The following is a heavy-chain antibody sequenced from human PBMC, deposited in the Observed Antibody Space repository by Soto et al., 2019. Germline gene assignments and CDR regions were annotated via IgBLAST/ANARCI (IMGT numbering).Heavy chain of an antibody. V-gene: IGHV3-7*01. CDR2: IKQDGSEK. J-gene: IGHJ4*02. CDR3: ARALQYYYGSGSSYYFDY. D-gene: IGHD3-10*01. Sequence: GSLRLSCAASGFTFSSYWMSWVRQAPGKGLEWVANIKQDGSEKYYVDTVKGRFTISRDNAKNSLYLQMNSLRAEDTAVYYCARALQYYYGSGSSYYFDYWGQGTLVTVSS. CDR1: GFTFSSYW.